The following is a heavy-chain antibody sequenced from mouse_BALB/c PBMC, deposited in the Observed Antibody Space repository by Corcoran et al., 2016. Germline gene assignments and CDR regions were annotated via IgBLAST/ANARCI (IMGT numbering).Heavy chain of an antibody. V-gene: IGHV1-84*02. J-gene: IGHJ2*01. CDR3: ASYITVLDYFDY. D-gene: IGHD1-1*01. CDR2: IYPGTGNT. Sequence: QIQLQQSGPELVKPGASVKISCKASGYIFTDYYINWVKQKSGQGLEWIGWIYPGTGNTRYNEKFKGKATLTVGTSSSTAYMQLSSLTSEDTAVYFCASYITVLDYFDYWGQGTTLTVSS. CDR1: GYIFTDYY.